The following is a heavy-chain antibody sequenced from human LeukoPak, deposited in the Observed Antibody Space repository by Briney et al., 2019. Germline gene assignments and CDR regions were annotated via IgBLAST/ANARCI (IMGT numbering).Heavy chain of an antibody. CDR1: GGSISYYY. Sequence: SETLSLTCTVSGGSISYYYWSWIRQSPGKGLEWIGYIYYSGNTNYNPSLKSRVTISVDTSKNQFSLKLSSVTAADTAVYYCAREIVAARPPNWFDPWGQGTLVTVSS. V-gene: IGHV4-59*01. CDR2: IYYSGNT. CDR3: AREIVAARPPNWFDP. D-gene: IGHD6-6*01. J-gene: IGHJ5*02.